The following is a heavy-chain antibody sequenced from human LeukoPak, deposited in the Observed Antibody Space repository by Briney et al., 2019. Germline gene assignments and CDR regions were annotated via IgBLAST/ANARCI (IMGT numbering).Heavy chain of an antibody. CDR1: GYTFSGYY. Sequence: ASVKVSCKASGYTFSGYYMHWGGQAPGQGGERMGWINPNSGGKNYVKKFQGRGTITRDTDISTAYMELSRLRSDDTAVYYCARVGSRIVGATKILDYWGQGTLVTVSS. V-gene: IGHV1-2*02. J-gene: IGHJ4*02. D-gene: IGHD1-26*01. CDR2: INPNSGGK. CDR3: ARVGSRIVGATKILDY.